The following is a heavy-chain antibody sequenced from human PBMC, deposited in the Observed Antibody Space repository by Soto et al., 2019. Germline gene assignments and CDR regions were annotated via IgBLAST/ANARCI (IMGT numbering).Heavy chain of an antibody. Sequence: ASVKVSCKASGYTFTSYDMNWVRQATGQGLEWMGWMNPNSGNTGYAQKFQGRVTMTRNTSISTAYMELSSLRSEDTAVYYCARGYALGYGSGSYTWFDPWGQGTLVTVSS. CDR2: MNPNSGNT. D-gene: IGHD3-10*01. V-gene: IGHV1-8*01. CDR1: GYTFTSYD. J-gene: IGHJ5*02. CDR3: ARGYALGYGSGSYTWFDP.